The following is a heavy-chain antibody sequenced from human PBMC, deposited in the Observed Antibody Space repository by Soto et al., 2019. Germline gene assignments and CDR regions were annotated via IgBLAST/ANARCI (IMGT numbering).Heavy chain of an antibody. CDR3: VRAIGHYGMDV. CDR2: INSDGSST. J-gene: IGHJ6*02. V-gene: IGHV3-74*01. CDR1: GFIFSNCW. Sequence: GSLRLSCVASGFIFSNCWMHWVRQAPGMGLVWVSHINSDGSSTTYADSVKGRFTISRDNAKNTLYLQMNSLRAEDTAVYYCVRAIGHYGMDVWGRGTTVTVS. D-gene: IGHD3-22*01.